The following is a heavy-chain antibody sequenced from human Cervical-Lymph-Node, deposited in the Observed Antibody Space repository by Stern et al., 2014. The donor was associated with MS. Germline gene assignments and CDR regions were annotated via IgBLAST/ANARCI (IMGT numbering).Heavy chain of an antibody. Sequence: VQLVESGAEVKKPGSSVKVSCQTSGGTFNTFAIGWVRQAPGQGLAWMGGITPLFDATNYAQKFQGRLTITADESTRTVYMELSSLRFDDTAMYYCARGDSEAPIYYFDYWGQGTLVTVSS. CDR1: GGTFNTFA. CDR2: ITPLFDAT. D-gene: IGHD2-21*01. V-gene: IGHV1-69*01. J-gene: IGHJ4*02. CDR3: ARGDSEAPIYYFDY.